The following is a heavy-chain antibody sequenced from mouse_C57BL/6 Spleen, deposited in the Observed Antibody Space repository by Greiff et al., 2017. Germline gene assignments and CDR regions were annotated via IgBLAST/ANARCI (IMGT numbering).Heavy chain of an antibody. D-gene: IGHD2-3*01. J-gene: IGHJ4*01. Sequence: LVESGAELARPGASVKMSCKASGYTFTSYTMHWVKQRPGQGLEWIGYINPSSGYTKYNQKFKDKATLTADKSSSTAYMQLSSLTSEDSAVYYCARWLLRAMDYWGQGTSVTVSS. CDR1: GYTFTSYT. CDR2: INPSSGYT. V-gene: IGHV1-4*01. CDR3: ARWLLRAMDY.